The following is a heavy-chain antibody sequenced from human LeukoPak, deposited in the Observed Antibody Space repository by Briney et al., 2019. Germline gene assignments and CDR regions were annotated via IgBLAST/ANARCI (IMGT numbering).Heavy chain of an antibody. J-gene: IGHJ5*02. CDR3: VRSGYDYDWFDP. CDR2: IIAILDTA. CDR1: GGSFSDYS. Sequence: SVKVSCKASGGSFSDYSISWVRQAPGQGLEWMGRIIAILDTAHYAQKFQGRFTITADKSTTTVYMELSSLRSDDTAVYYYVRSGYDYDWFDPWGQGTLVTVSS. V-gene: IGHV1-69*08. D-gene: IGHD5-12*01.